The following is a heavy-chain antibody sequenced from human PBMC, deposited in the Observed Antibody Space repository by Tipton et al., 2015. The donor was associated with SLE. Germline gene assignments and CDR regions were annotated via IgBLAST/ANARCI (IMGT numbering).Heavy chain of an antibody. CDR2: IYTGGDT. J-gene: IGHJ3*02. Sequence: SLRLSCAASGFIFSSFALGWVRQAPGKGLEWVSVIYTGGDTYYADSVKGRLTISRDNSKNTIDLHMYSLRAEDTAVYFCARSPRPTDAFDIWGLGTMVTVSS. CDR1: GFIFSSFA. CDR3: ARSPRPTDAFDI. D-gene: IGHD6-6*01. V-gene: IGHV3-23*03.